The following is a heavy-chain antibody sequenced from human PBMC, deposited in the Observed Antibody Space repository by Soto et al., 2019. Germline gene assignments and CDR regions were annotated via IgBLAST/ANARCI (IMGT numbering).Heavy chain of an antibody. V-gene: IGHV3-21*01. CDR2: ISSSSNYI. D-gene: IGHD3-10*01. CDR3: ARYIWFGELLSYGMDV. J-gene: IGHJ6*02. CDR1: GFTFSSHN. Sequence: SLRLSCAASGFTFSSHNMNWVRQAPGKGLEWVSWISSSSNYIYYSDLVKGRFTISRDNAKDSLYLQMNSLRVEDTAVYYCARYIWFGELLSYGMDVWGQGTTVTVSS.